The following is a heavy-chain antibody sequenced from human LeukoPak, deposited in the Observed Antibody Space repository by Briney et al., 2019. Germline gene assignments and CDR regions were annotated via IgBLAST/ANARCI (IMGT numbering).Heavy chain of an antibody. V-gene: IGHV4-4*07. D-gene: IGHD6-19*01. CDR3: ARGSGWDTVRYYYYYYMDV. CDR2: IYTSGST. J-gene: IGHJ6*03. CDR1: GGSISSYY. Sequence: SETLSLTCTVSGGSISSYYWSWIRQPAGKGLEWIGRIYTSGSTNYNPSLKSRVTMSVDTSKNQFSLKLSSVTAADTAVYYCARGSGWDTVRYYYYYYMDVWGKGTTVTVSS.